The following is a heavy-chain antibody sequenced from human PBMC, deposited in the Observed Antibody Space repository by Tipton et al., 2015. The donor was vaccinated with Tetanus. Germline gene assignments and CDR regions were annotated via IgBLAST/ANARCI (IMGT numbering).Heavy chain of an antibody. D-gene: IGHD2-15*01. CDR2: IYPGDSDT. V-gene: IGHV5-51*01. Sequence: QLVQSGGEVKKPGESLKISCKGSGYIFTNYWIGWVCQKPGKGLEWMGIIYPGDSDTRYSPSFQGQVTISVDKSINTAYLQWSSLKASDTSMFYCARAHCSDGVCNFDFWGQGALVTVAS. J-gene: IGHJ4*02. CDR1: GYIFTNYW. CDR3: ARAHCSDGVCNFDF.